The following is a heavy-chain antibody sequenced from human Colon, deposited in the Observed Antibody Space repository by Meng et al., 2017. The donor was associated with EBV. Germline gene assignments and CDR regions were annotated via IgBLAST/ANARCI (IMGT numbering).Heavy chain of an antibody. CDR2: INAYNGDT. D-gene: IGHD2-21*01. CDR3: ARVEVGITSGDY. Sequence: QVQLVQSGAGGRKPGASVKVSRKSSGYTFTRYGITWVRQAPGQGLEWMGWINAYNGDTNYAQTLQGRVTMTTDTSTSTDYMELRSLRSDDTAVYYCARVEVGITSGDYWGQGTLVTVSS. V-gene: IGHV1-18*01. J-gene: IGHJ4*02. CDR1: GYTFTRYG.